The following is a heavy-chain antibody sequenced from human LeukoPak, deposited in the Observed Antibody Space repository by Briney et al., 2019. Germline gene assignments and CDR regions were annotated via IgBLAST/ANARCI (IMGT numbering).Heavy chain of an antibody. CDR1: GYTFTSYD. J-gene: IGHJ4*02. D-gene: IGHD3-22*01. CDR2: MNPNSGNT. Sequence: ASVKVSCKASGYTFTSYDFNWVRQATGQGLEWMGWMNPNSGNTGYAQKFQGRVTMTRNTSISTAYMELSSLRSEDTAVYYCARGGNYYDSTSLGHWGQGTLVTVSS. V-gene: IGHV1-8*01. CDR3: ARGGNYYDSTSLGH.